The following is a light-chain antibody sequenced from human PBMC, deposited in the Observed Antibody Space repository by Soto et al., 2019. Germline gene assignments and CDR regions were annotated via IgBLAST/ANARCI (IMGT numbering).Light chain of an antibody. J-gene: IGKJ1*01. Sequence: EIVMTQSPVTLSVSPGERATLSCRASQSVSSNLAWYQQKPGQAPSLLIYGAFTRATGIPARFSGTGSGTEFNLTISSLQSEDFALYYCQQYNDWPLTFGPGTKVDIK. CDR3: QQYNDWPLT. CDR2: GAF. CDR1: QSVSSN. V-gene: IGKV3-15*01.